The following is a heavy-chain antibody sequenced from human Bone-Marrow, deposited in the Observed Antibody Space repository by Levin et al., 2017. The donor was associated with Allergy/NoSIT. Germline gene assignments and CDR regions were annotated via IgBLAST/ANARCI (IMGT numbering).Heavy chain of an antibody. CDR1: GFTFSSYW. V-gene: IGHV3-7*01. CDR2: IKQDGSEK. J-gene: IGHJ6*02. D-gene: IGHD6-13*01. Sequence: GESLKISCAASGFTFSSYWMSWVRQAPGKGLEWVANIKQDGSEKYYVDSVKGRFTISRDNAKNSLYLQMNSLRAEDTAVYYCARVGIAAHPGTGFHYYYYGMDVWGQGTTVTVSS. CDR3: ARVGIAAHPGTGFHYYYYGMDV.